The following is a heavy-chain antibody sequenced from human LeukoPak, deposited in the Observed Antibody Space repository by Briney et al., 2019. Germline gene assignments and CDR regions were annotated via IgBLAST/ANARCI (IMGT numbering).Heavy chain of an antibody. CDR2: IYSGGNT. V-gene: IGHV3-53*01. J-gene: IGHJ4*02. D-gene: IGHD3-22*01. Sequence: GGSLRLSCAASGLTVSSNCMSWVRQAPGKGLEWVSFIYSGGNTYYADSVKGRFTISRDNSKNTVHLQMNSLRAEDTAVYYCAKGVKDGYYDSSGYQKVYYFDYWGQGTLVTVSS. CDR1: GLTVSSNC. CDR3: AKGVKDGYYDSSGYQKVYYFDY.